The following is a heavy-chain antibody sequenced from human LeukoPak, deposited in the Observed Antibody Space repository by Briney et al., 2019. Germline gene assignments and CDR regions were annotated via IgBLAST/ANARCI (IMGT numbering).Heavy chain of an antibody. Sequence: GGSLRLSCAASGFTVSSNYMSWVRQAPGKGLEWVSVIYSGGSTYYADSVKGRFTISSDNSKNTLYLQMNSLRAEDTAVYYCARTMVRDLMVGWFDPWGQGTLVTVSS. CDR2: IYSGGST. CDR3: ARTMVRDLMVGWFDP. D-gene: IGHD3-10*01. CDR1: GFTVSSNY. V-gene: IGHV3-53*01. J-gene: IGHJ5*02.